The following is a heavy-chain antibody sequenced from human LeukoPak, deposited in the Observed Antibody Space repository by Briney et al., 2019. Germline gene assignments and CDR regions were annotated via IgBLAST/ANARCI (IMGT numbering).Heavy chain of an antibody. J-gene: IGHJ6*02. D-gene: IGHD3-10*01. CDR1: GYTFTSYY. CDR2: INPSGGST. CDR3: ARALYYFGSGSYSGYYGMDV. V-gene: IGHV1-46*01. Sequence: GASVKVSCKASGYTFTSYYMHWVRQAPGQGLEWMGIINPSGGSTSYAQRFQGRVSVSRDTSTSTVYMELSSLRSEDTAVYYCARALYYFGSGSYSGYYGMDVWGQRTTVTVSS.